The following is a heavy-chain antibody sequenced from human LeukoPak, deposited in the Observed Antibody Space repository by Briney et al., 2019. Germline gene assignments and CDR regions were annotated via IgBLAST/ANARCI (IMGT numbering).Heavy chain of an antibody. D-gene: IGHD5-18*01. J-gene: IGHJ4*02. CDR1: GFTFEDFT. Sequence: GGSLRLSCAASGFTFEDFTMHWARQAPGKALEWVSLITWDGQNIEYQDSVKGRFTISRDNSENSLYLQMKSLKTEDTALYFCSKGDDRYGFDYWGQGTLVTVSS. V-gene: IGHV3-43*01. CDR3: SKGDDRYGFDY. CDR2: ITWDGQNI.